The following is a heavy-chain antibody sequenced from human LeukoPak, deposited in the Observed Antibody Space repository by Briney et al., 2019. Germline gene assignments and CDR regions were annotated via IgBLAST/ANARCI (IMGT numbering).Heavy chain of an antibody. J-gene: IGHJ4*02. Sequence: SETLSLTGIVSGGSSSTYYWRWIGQPPGKGLEWIGYVYYSGSTNYNPSLRSGVTMAVDTSKNQFALNLSSVTAADTAVSYCARDYSNYILDYWGQGTLVTVSS. CDR1: GGSSSTYY. V-gene: IGHV4-59*01. D-gene: IGHD4-11*01. CDR2: VYYSGST. CDR3: ARDYSNYILDY.